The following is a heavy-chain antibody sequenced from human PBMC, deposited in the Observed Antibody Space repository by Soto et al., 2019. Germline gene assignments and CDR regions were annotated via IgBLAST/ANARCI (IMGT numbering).Heavy chain of an antibody. CDR3: ARHRGDSIMILPGNDDYYYYMDV. Sequence: ESLKISCKGSGYSFTSYWIGWVRQMPGKGLEWMGIIYPGDSDTRYSPSFQGQVTISADKSISTAYLQWSSLKASDTAMYYCARHRGDSIMILPGNDDYYYYMDVWGKGTAVTVSS. CDR1: GYSFTSYW. J-gene: IGHJ6*03. V-gene: IGHV5-51*01. CDR2: IYPGDSDT. D-gene: IGHD3-16*01.